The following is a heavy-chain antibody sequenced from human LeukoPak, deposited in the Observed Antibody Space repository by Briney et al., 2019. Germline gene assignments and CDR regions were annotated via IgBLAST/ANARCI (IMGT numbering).Heavy chain of an antibody. V-gene: IGHV3-7*01. Sequence: GGSLRLSCAASGFTFSNYWMSWVRQAPGKGLEWVAKIKEDGSEKYYVDSVRGRFTISRDNAKNSLSLQMNSLRAEDTAVYYCARPLMYYYGSETYFWFDPWGQGTLVTVSS. CDR3: ARPLMYYYGSETYFWFDP. CDR1: GFTFSNYW. J-gene: IGHJ5*02. CDR2: IKEDGSEK. D-gene: IGHD3-10*01.